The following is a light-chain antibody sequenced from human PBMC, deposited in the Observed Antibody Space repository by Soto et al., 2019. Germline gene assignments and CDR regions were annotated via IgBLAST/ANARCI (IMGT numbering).Light chain of an antibody. V-gene: IGKV3-20*01. CDR3: QQFSSYPLT. Sequence: EIVLTQSPGTLSLSPGESATLSCRASRSLDSGQLAWYQQKVGRAPRLLIHDASSRATGIPDRFSGGGSGTDFTLTISRLEPEDFAVYYCQQFSSYPLTFGGGTKVDIK. CDR1: RSLDSGQ. J-gene: IGKJ4*01. CDR2: DAS.